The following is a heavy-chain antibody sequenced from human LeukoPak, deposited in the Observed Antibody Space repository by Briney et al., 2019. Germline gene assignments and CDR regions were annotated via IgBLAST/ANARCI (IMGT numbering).Heavy chain of an antibody. V-gene: IGHV3-64*02. CDR1: GFIFSDYA. Sequence: PGGSLRLSCAASGFIFSDYAIHWVRQAPGKGLEYVSAITTNGGSTYYVDSVKGRFTISRDNSKNTVYLQMGSLRPDDLAVYYCARGKGIFCGYDCSALDYWGQGTQVTVSS. J-gene: IGHJ4*02. CDR3: ARGKGIFCGYDCSALDY. D-gene: IGHD2-21*02. CDR2: ITTNGGST.